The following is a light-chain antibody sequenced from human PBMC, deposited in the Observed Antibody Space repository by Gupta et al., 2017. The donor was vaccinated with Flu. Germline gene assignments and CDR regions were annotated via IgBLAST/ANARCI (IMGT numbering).Light chain of an antibody. Sequence: NCRTSRTILYHSDNNSFLAWLQQKPGQPPKLLIYWTSNRSSGVPDRFRGSGAGTDFSLTISSLQAEDVAVYYCKQYTSTPCTFGQGTKLEIK. CDR1: RTILYHSDNNSF. CDR2: WTS. J-gene: IGKJ2*02. V-gene: IGKV4-1*01. CDR3: KQYTSTPCT.